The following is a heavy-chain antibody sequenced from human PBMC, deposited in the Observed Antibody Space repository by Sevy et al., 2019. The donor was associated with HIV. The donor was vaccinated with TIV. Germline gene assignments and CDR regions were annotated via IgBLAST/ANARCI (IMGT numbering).Heavy chain of an antibody. V-gene: IGHV3-15*01. CDR1: GFTFSNAW. D-gene: IGHD2-21*02. Sequence: GGSLRLSCAASGFTFSNAWMSWVRQAPGKGLEWVGRIKSKTDSGTTDNAAPVKGRFTISRDDSKNTLYLQMNSLKTEDTAVYYCTTDYGGIVVVTANNYWGQGTLVTVSS. CDR3: TTDYGGIVVVTANNY. CDR2: IKSKTDSGTT. J-gene: IGHJ4*02.